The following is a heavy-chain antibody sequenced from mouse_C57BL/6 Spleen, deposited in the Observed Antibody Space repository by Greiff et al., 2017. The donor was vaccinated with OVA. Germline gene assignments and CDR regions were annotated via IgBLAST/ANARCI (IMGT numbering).Heavy chain of an antibody. CDR3: ASGDDYDEGLDY. V-gene: IGHV1-69*01. D-gene: IGHD2-4*01. Sequence: VQLQQPGAELVMPGASVKLSCKASGYTFTSYWMHWVKQRPGQGLEWIGEIDPSDSYTNYNQKFKGKSTLTVDKSSSTAYMQLSSLTSEDSAVYYCASGDDYDEGLDYWGQGTTLTVSS. J-gene: IGHJ2*01. CDR1: GYTFTSYW. CDR2: IDPSDSYT.